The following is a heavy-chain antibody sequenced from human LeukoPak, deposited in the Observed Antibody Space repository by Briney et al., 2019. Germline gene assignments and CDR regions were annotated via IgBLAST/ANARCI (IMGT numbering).Heavy chain of an antibody. J-gene: IGHJ4*02. V-gene: IGHV3-21*01. CDR3: ARGGVGDSSGYYLPFDY. Sequence: GGSLRLSCAASGFTFSSYSMNWVRQAPGKGLEWVSSISSSSSYIYYADSVKGRFTISRDNAKNSLYLQMNSLRAEDTAVYYCARGGVGDSSGYYLPFDYWGQGTLVTVSS. CDR2: ISSSSSYI. D-gene: IGHD3-22*01. CDR1: GFTFSSYS.